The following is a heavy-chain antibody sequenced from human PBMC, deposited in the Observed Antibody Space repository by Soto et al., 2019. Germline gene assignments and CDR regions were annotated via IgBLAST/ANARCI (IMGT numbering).Heavy chain of an antibody. CDR2: ISSNGGST. J-gene: IGHJ4*02. D-gene: IGHD7-27*01. CDR3: VKDSQTGDYYFDY. V-gene: IGHV3-64*05. Sequence: GGSLRLSCSASGFTFSSYAMHWVRQAPGKGLEYVSAISSNGGSTYYADSVKGRFTISRDNSKNTLYVQMSSLRAEDTAVYYCVKDSQTGDYYFDYWGQGTLVTVSS. CDR1: GFTFSSYA.